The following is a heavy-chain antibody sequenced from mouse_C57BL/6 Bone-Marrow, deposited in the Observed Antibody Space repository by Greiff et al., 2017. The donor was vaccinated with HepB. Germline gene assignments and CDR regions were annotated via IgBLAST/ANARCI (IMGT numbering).Heavy chain of an antibody. J-gene: IGHJ1*03. Sequence: EVQLQQSGGGLVKPGGSLKLSCAASGFTFSSYAMSWVRQTPEKRLEWVATISDGGSYTYYPDNVKGRFTISRDNAKNNLYLQMSHLKSEDTAMYSCARLITTVGYWYFDVWGTGTTVTVSS. D-gene: IGHD1-1*01. CDR1: GFTFSSYA. CDR3: ARLITTVGYWYFDV. CDR2: ISDGGSYT. V-gene: IGHV5-4*01.